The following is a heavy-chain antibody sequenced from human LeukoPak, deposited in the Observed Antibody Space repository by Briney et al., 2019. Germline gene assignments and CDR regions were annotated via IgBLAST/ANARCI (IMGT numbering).Heavy chain of an antibody. J-gene: IGHJ6*02. CDR3: ARARASGSYGYYGMDV. CDR1: GRSISSYY. V-gene: IGHV4-59*01. D-gene: IGHD1-26*01. CDR2: IYYSGST. Sequence: PSETLSLTCTVSGRSISSYYWSWIRQPPGKGLEWIGYIYYSGSTNYNPSLKSRVTISVDTSKNQFSLKLSSVTAADTAVYYCARARASGSYGYYGMDVWGQGTTVTVSS.